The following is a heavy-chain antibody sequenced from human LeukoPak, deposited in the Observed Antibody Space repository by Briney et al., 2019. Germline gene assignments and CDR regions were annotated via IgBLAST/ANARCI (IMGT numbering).Heavy chain of an antibody. CDR3: ARGYDYGDYVGDFDY. V-gene: IGHV1-18*01. D-gene: IGHD4-17*01. J-gene: IGHJ4*02. CDR1: GYTFTSYP. Sequence: ASVKVSCKASGYTFTSYPISWVRQAPGQGLEWMGWITTYNGNTHYAQKLQGRVTTTTETSTSTAYMDLRGLRSDDTAVYYCARGYDYGDYVGDFDYWGQGTLVTVSS. CDR2: ITTYNGNT.